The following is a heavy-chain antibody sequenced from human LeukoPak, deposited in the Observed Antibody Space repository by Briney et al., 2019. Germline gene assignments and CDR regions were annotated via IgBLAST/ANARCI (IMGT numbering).Heavy chain of an antibody. CDR1: GFTFSRFA. CDR2: ISSDATNK. J-gene: IGHJ5*01. Sequence: GGSRRLSCVASGFTFSRFAMHWVRQAPGKGPEWVSLISSDATNKYYADSVKGRFTISRDNSRNTLYLQMNSLRAEGTAVYYCAKLGQIRHFDFVNWFDSWGQGTLVIVSS. CDR3: AKLGQIRHFDFVNWFDS. D-gene: IGHD3-9*01. V-gene: IGHV3-30*18.